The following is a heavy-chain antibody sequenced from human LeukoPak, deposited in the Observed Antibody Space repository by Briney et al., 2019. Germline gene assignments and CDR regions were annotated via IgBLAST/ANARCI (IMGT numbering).Heavy chain of an antibody. D-gene: IGHD6-19*01. J-gene: IGHJ4*02. CDR3: AKLLAVTNSYYFNY. V-gene: IGHV3-23*01. Sequence: GGSLRLSGAASGFTFSSYAMSWVRQAPGKGLEWVSTISGSGSGGSTYYADSVRGRFTISRDNSKDTLFLQMNSLRAEDTAVYYCAKLLAVTNSYYFNYWGQGTLVTVSS. CDR2: ISGSGSGGST. CDR1: GFTFSSYA.